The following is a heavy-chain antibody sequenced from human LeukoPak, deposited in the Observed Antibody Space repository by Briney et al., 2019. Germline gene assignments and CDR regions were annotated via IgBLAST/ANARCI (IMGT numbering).Heavy chain of an antibody. CDR3: AKEGITMVRGSGGMDV. D-gene: IGHD3-10*01. CDR1: GFTFSSYG. V-gene: IGHV3-30*02. Sequence: LAGGSLRLSCAASGFTFSSYGIHWVRQAPGKGLEWVAFIRYDGSNKYYADSVKGRFTISRDNSKNTLYLQMNSLRAEDTAVYYCAKEGITMVRGSGGMDVWGKGTTVTVSS. CDR2: IRYDGSNK. J-gene: IGHJ6*03.